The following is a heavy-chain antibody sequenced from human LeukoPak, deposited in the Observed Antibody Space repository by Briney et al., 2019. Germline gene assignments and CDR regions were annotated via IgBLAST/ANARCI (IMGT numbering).Heavy chain of an antibody. Sequence: GGSLRLSCAASGFSFSNHGIHWVRQAPGKGLEWVSLIWYDRSNKYYADSVKGRFTISRDDSKNTVYLQMNSLRAEDTSVYYCARDGEYCSAGCTSHSYSYGLDVWGQGTTVTVSS. CDR1: GFSFSNHG. CDR2: IWYDRSNK. CDR3: ARDGEYCSAGCTSHSYSYGLDV. V-gene: IGHV3-33*01. D-gene: IGHD2-15*01. J-gene: IGHJ6*02.